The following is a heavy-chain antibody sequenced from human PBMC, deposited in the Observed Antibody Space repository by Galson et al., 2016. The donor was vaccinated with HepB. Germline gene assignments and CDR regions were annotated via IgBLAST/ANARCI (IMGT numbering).Heavy chain of an antibody. D-gene: IGHD6-19*01. Sequence: QSGAEVKKPGESLKISCKGSGYSFTNYWIAWVRQMPGKGLEWMGIIYPGDSDIRYSPSFQGQVTISADTSISTAYLQWSSLKASDTAMYYCVRHGGYGTGWYLLHPIDFWGQGTRVTVSS. CDR2: IYPGDSDI. J-gene: IGHJ4*02. CDR1: GYSFTNYW. CDR3: VRHGGYGTGWYLLHPIDF. V-gene: IGHV5-51*01.